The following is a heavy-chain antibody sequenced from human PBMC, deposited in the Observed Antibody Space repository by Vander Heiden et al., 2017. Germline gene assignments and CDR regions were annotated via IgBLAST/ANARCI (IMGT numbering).Heavy chain of an antibody. Sequence: QVQLQESGPGLVKPSQTLSLTCTVPGGSISSGGYYWSWIRQHPGKGLEWIGYIYYSGSTYYNPSLKSRVTISVDTSKNEFSLKLSSVNAADTAVYYCARGQAFGNWFDPWGQGTLVTVSS. CDR2: IYYSGST. V-gene: IGHV4-31*03. CDR3: ARGQAFGNWFDP. J-gene: IGHJ5*02. D-gene: IGHD3-10*01. CDR1: GGSISSGGYY.